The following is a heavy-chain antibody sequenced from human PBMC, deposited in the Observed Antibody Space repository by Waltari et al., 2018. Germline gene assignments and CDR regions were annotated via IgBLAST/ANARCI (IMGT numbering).Heavy chain of an antibody. J-gene: IGHJ3*02. CDR3: ARAVGAPGAFDI. CDR1: GGSISSSSYY. D-gene: IGHD1-26*01. CDR2: IYYSGST. V-gene: IGHV4-39*01. Sequence: QLQLQESGPGLVTPSETLSLTCTVPGGSISSSSYYWGWIRQPPGKGLEWIGSIYYSGSTYYNPSLKSRVTISVDTSKNQFSLKLSSVTAADTAVYYCARAVGAPGAFDIWGQGTMVTVSS.